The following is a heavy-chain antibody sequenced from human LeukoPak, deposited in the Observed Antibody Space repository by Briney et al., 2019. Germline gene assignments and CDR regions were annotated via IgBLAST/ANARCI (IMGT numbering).Heavy chain of an antibody. CDR3: ARDPEYSSSSQAFDI. CDR2: IYHSGST. J-gene: IGHJ3*02. D-gene: IGHD6-6*01. CDR1: GGSISSGGYY. Sequence: SETLSLTCTVSGGSISSGGYYWSWIRQPPGKGLEWIGYIYHSGSTYYNPSLKSRVTISVDRSKSQFSLKLSSVTAADTAVYYCARDPEYSSSSQAFDIWGQGTMVTVSS. V-gene: IGHV4-30-2*01.